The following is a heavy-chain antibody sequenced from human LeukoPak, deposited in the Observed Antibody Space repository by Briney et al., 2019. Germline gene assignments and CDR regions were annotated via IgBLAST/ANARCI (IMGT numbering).Heavy chain of an antibody. CDR3: ARDDFSGSYIDY. CDR2: NYNVGST. CDR1: GGSIRSSSYY. V-gene: IGHV4-39*07. Sequence: SETLTLTCTVSGGSIRSSSYYWGWIRQPLGKGLEWIGSNYNVGSTSYIPSLKGRFTISVDTSKKQFSLRLSSVTAADTAVYYCARDDFSGSYIDYWGQGALVTVSS. J-gene: IGHJ4*02. D-gene: IGHD1-26*01.